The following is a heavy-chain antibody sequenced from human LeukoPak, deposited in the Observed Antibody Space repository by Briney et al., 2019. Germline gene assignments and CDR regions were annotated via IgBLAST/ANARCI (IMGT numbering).Heavy chain of an antibody. J-gene: IGHJ4*02. CDR1: AFIFGDYA. Sequence: PGGSLRLSCTASAFIFGDYAMSWVRQAPGKGLEWVCFISSRGYGGTIEYDASVKGKFTISRDDSKSIAYLQMNSLKTEDTAVYYCTRGPHYDFWSGYYLDYWGQGTLVTVSS. V-gene: IGHV3-49*04. CDR3: TRGPHYDFWSGYYLDY. CDR2: ISSRGYGGTI. D-gene: IGHD3-3*01.